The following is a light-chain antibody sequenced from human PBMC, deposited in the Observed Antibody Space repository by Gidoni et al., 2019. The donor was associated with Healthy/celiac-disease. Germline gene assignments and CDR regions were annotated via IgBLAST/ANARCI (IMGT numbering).Light chain of an antibody. CDR2: GAS. V-gene: IGKV3-15*01. Sequence: EIVMPHSPATLSVSPGERATLSCRASQSVSSNLAWYQQKPGQAPRLLIYGASTRATGIPARFSGSGSGTEFALTISSLQSEDFAVYYCQQYNNWLTFGGGTKVEIK. J-gene: IGKJ4*01. CDR3: QQYNNWLT. CDR1: QSVSSN.